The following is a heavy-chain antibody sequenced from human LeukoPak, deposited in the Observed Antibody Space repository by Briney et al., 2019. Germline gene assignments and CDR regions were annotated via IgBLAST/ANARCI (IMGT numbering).Heavy chain of an antibody. V-gene: IGHV3-21*01. J-gene: IGHJ4*02. CDR2: ISSSSSYI. Sequence: GGSLRLSCAASGFTFSSYSMNWVRQAPGKGLEWVSSISSSSSYIYYADSVKGRFTISRDNAKNSLYLQMSSLRAEDTAVYYCARDPGSGSSDYWGQGTLVTVSS. D-gene: IGHD3-10*01. CDR3: ARDPGSGSSDY. CDR1: GFTFSSYS.